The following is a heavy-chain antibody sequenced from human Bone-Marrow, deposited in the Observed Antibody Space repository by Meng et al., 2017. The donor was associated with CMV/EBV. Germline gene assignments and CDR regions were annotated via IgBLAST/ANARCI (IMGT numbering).Heavy chain of an antibody. D-gene: IGHD1-14*01. J-gene: IGHJ4*02. CDR3: ASIPHPSRRTHITDFDY. V-gene: IGHV4-34*01. CDR2: INHSGST. Sequence: QGQLQPWGAGLFKTSETLSLTCAVYGGSFSGYYWSWIRQPPGKGLEWIGEINHSGSTNYNPSLKSRVTISVDTSKNQFSLKLSSVTAADTAVYYCASIPHPSRRTHITDFDYWGQGTLVTVSS. CDR1: GGSFSGYY.